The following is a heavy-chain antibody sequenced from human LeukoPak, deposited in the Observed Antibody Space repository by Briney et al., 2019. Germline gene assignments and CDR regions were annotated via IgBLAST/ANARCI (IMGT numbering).Heavy chain of an antibody. V-gene: IGHV1-69*05. CDR3: ARGRSSYDSSGLLGY. J-gene: IGHJ4*02. CDR1: GGTFSSYA. Sequence: SVKVSCKASGGTFSSYAISWVRQAPGQGLEWMGGIIPIFGTANYAQKSQGRVTITTDESTSTAYMELSSLRSEDTAVYYCARGRSSYDSSGLLGYWGQGTLVTVSS. CDR2: IIPIFGTA. D-gene: IGHD3-22*01.